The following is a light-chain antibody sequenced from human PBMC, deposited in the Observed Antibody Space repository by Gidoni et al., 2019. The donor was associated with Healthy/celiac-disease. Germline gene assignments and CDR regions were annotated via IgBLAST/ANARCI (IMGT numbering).Light chain of an antibody. CDR1: PSVNSN. J-gene: IGKJ1*01. CDR3: QQYNNWHTWT. V-gene: IGKV3-15*01. CDR2: GAS. Sequence: ILITQSPATLSVSPGERATLSCRASPSVNSNLAWYQQKPGQAPRLLIYGASTRATGIPARFSGSGSGTELTLTINSLQSEDFEVYECQQYNNWHTWTFGQGTKVEIK.